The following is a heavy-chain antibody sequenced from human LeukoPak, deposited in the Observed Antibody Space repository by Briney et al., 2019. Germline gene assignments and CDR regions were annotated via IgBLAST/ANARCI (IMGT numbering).Heavy chain of an antibody. V-gene: IGHV3-7*03. Sequence: GGSLRLSCAASGFTFSSYWMNWARQAPGKGLEWVASINHNGSVNYYVDSVKGRFTISRGNAKNSLYLQMSNLRAEDTAVYFCARGGGLDVWGQGATVTVSS. CDR1: GFTFSSYW. CDR3: ARGGGLDV. D-gene: IGHD3-16*01. J-gene: IGHJ6*02. CDR2: INHNGSVN.